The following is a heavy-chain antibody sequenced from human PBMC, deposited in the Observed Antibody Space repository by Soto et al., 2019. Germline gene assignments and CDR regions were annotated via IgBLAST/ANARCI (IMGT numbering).Heavy chain of an antibody. D-gene: IGHD6-13*01. CDR1: GGTFSSYA. CDR2: IIPIFGTA. J-gene: IGHJ6*02. CDR3: ARDSAAAAGDYYYGMDV. V-gene: IGHV1-69*01. Sequence: QVQLVQSGAEGKKPGSSVKVSCKASGGTFSSYAISWVRQAPGQGLEWMGGIIPIFGTANYAQKFQGRVTIPADESTSTAYMELSSLRSEDTAVYYCARDSAAAAGDYYYGMDVWGQGTTVTVSS.